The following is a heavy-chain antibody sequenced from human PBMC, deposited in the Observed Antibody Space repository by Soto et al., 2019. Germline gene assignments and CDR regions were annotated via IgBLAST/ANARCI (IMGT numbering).Heavy chain of an antibody. Sequence: ASVKVSCKASGYTFTSYGISWVRQAPGQGLEWMGWISAYNGNTNYAQKLQGRVTMTTDTSTSTAYMELRSLRSDDTAVYYCARDIAAPHPSDYYYYGMDVWGQGTMVTVSS. CDR1: GYTFTSYG. D-gene: IGHD6-6*01. CDR2: ISAYNGNT. V-gene: IGHV1-18*01. J-gene: IGHJ6*02. CDR3: ARDIAAPHPSDYYYYGMDV.